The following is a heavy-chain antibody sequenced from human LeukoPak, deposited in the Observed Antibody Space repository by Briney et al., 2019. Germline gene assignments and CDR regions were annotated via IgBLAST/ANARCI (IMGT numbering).Heavy chain of an antibody. CDR2: IYYSGST. D-gene: IGHD6-19*01. CDR3: ARHLVGGWSDY. CDR1: GGSISSYY. Sequence: PSETLSLTCTVSGGSISSYYWSWIRQPPGKGLEWIGYIYYSGSTNYNPSLKSRVTISVDTSKNQFSLKLSSVTAADTAAYYCARHLVGGWSDYWGQGTLVTVSS. V-gene: IGHV4-59*08. J-gene: IGHJ4*02.